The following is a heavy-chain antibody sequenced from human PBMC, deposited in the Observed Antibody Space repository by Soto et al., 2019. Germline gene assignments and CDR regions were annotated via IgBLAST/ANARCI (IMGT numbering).Heavy chain of an antibody. D-gene: IGHD3-3*01. V-gene: IGHV3-21*01. CDR1: GFTLSSHA. Sequence: EVRLVESGGGLVRTGGSLRLSCAGSGFTLSSHAMNWVRQAPGKGLEWVSSIDASGTHIFYADSVQGRFIISRDNAKNSLYLQMTSLRVEDTATYYCARFTIYPDYWGQGTLVTVSS. J-gene: IGHJ4*02. CDR2: IDASGTHI. CDR3: ARFTIYPDY.